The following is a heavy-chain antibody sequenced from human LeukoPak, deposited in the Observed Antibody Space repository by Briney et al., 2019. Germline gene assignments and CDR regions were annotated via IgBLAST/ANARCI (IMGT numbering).Heavy chain of an antibody. CDR1: GFTFSSYA. J-gene: IGHJ6*03. CDR3: AKDFYGSGSYEVYYYYMDV. CDR2: ISGSGGST. Sequence: PGGSLRLSRAASGFTFSSYAMSWVRQAPGKGLEWVSAISGSGGSTYYADSVKGRFTISRDNSKNTLYLQMNSLRAEDTAVYYCAKDFYGSGSYEVYYYYMDVWGKGTTVTVSS. V-gene: IGHV3-23*01. D-gene: IGHD3-10*01.